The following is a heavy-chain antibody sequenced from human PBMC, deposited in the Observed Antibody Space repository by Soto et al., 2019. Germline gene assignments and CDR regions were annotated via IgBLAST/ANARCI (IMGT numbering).Heavy chain of an antibody. CDR1: GYAFTTSA. D-gene: IGHD1-26*01. CDR3: ARASGRSKLLPFYFDP. CDR2: INPATGDT. Sequence: QVHLVQSGAEVQKPGASVRISCQASGYAFTTSAIHWVRQAPGQSLEWMGWINPATGDTKYSQNVRGRVTFALDTSATTAYMDLRSLASHDTAVYYCARASGRSKLLPFYFDPWVQGTQVTVSS. J-gene: IGHJ5*02. V-gene: IGHV1-3*01.